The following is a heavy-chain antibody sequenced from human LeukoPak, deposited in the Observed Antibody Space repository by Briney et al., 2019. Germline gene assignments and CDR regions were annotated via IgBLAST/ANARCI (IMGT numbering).Heavy chain of an antibody. J-gene: IGHJ5*02. CDR2: MNPNSGNT. CDR1: GYTFTSYD. D-gene: IGHD3-3*01. Sequence: ASVKVSCKASGYTFTSYDINWVRQATGQGLEWMGWMNPNSGNTGYAQKFQGRVTMTRDTSISTAYMELSRLRSDDTAVYYCAREFTIFGVVTNNNNWFDPWGQGTLVTVSS. V-gene: IGHV1-8*01. CDR3: AREFTIFGVVTNNNNWFDP.